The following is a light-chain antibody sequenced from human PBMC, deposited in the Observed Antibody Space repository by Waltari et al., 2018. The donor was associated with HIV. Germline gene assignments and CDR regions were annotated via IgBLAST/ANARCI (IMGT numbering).Light chain of an antibody. V-gene: IGLV1-44*01. Sequence: QSVLTQPPSSSATPGHRLTISCSATSSTVGTTTLNSYHHLPGAAPNLLILNTDERPSGVPDRFSGSKSGTSASLAISGLQSEDEADYYCAVWDDSLNAYVFGTGTTVTVL. CDR2: NTD. CDR3: AVWDDSLNAYV. J-gene: IGLJ1*01. CDR1: SSTVGTTT.